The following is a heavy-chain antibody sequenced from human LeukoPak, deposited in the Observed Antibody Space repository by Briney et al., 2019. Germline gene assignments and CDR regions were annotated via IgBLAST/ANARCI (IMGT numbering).Heavy chain of an antibody. CDR1: GYTFTSYG. CDR3: TTGYSSSWYHYGYFDL. D-gene: IGHD6-13*01. J-gene: IGHJ2*01. CDR2: ISAYNGNT. V-gene: IGHV1-18*01. Sequence: GASVKVSCKASGYTFTSYGISWVRQAPGQGLEWMGWISAYNGNTNYAQKLQGRVTMTTDASTSTAYMELSSLRSDDTAVYYCTTGYSSSWYHYGYFDLWGRGTLVTVSS.